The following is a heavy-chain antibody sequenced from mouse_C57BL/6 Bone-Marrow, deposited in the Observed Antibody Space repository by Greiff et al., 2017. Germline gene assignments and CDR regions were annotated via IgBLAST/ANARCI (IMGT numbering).Heavy chain of an antibody. CDR1: GFNIKDDY. J-gene: IGHJ1*03. V-gene: IGHV14-4*01. CDR3: TSYSNYEWYFDV. CDR2: IDPENGDT. Sequence: EVQLQQSGAELVRPGASVKLSCTASGFNIKDDYMHWVKQRPEQGLEWIGWIDPENGDTEYASKFQGKATITADTSSNTAYLQLSSLTSEDTAVYYCTSYSNYEWYFDVWGTGTTVTVSS. D-gene: IGHD2-5*01.